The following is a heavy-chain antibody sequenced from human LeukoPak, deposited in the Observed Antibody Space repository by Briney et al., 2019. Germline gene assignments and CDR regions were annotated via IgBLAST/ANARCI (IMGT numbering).Heavy chain of an antibody. CDR3: ARVNGYSSGWYRVPLYYFDY. J-gene: IGHJ4*02. CDR2: ISSSSSTI. D-gene: IGHD6-19*01. Sequence: GGSLRLSCAASGFTFSNFWMTWVRQAPGKGLEWVSYISSSSSTIYYADSVKGRFTISRDNAKNSLYLQMNSLRAEDTAVYYCARVNGYSSGWYRVPLYYFDYWGQGTLVTVSS. CDR1: GFTFSNFW. V-gene: IGHV3-48*04.